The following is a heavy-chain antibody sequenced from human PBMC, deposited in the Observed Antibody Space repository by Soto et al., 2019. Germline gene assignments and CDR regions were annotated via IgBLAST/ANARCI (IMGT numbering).Heavy chain of an antibody. CDR2: INHSGST. J-gene: IGHJ4*02. V-gene: IGHV4-34*01. Sequence: SETLSLTCAVYGGSFSGYYWSWIRQPPGKGLEWIGEINHSGSTNYNPSLKSRVTISVDTSKNQFSLKLSSVTAADTAVYYCARGRSGGTYYLGHWGQGTLVTVSS. CDR1: GGSFSGYY. D-gene: IGHD3-16*01. CDR3: ARGRSGGTYYLGH.